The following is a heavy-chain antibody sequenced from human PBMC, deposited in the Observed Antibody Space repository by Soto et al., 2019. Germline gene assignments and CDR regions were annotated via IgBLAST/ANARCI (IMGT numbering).Heavy chain of an antibody. D-gene: IGHD2-2*01. CDR3: ARDPGNIVVVPAATGSLDV. CDR2: TYYRSKWYN. V-gene: IGHV6-1*01. CDR1: GDSVSSNSAA. J-gene: IGHJ6*02. Sequence: SQTLLLTCAISGDSVSSNSAAWNWIRQSPSRGLEWLGRTYYRSKWYNDYAVSVKSRITINPDTSKNQFSLQLNSVTPEDTAVYYCARDPGNIVVVPAATGSLDVWGQGTTVTVSS.